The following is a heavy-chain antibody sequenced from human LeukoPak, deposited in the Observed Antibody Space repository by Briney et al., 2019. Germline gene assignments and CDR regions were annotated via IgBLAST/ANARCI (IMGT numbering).Heavy chain of an antibody. V-gene: IGHV3-7*03. D-gene: IGHD3-16*01. J-gene: IGHJ6*02. CDR1: GFTFSSYW. CDR3: ARGGGLDV. Sequence: GGSLRLSCAASGFTFSSYWMDWARQAPGKGLEWVASINHNGNVNYYVDSVKGRFTISRDNAKNSLYPQMSNLRAEDTAVYFCARGGGLDVWGQGATVTVSS. CDR2: INHNGNVN.